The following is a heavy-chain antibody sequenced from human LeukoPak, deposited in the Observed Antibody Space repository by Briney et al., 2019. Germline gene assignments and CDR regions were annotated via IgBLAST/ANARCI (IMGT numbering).Heavy chain of an antibody. D-gene: IGHD6-13*01. Sequence: GASVKVSCKASGYTFTSYGISWVRQAPGQGLEWMGWIGAYNGNTNYAQKLQGRVTMTTDTSTSTAYMELRSLRSDDTAVYYCARQGPYSSSWYYYYYYMDVWGKGTTVTVSS. CDR3: ARQGPYSSSWYYYYYYMDV. J-gene: IGHJ6*03. V-gene: IGHV1-18*01. CDR2: IGAYNGNT. CDR1: GYTFTSYG.